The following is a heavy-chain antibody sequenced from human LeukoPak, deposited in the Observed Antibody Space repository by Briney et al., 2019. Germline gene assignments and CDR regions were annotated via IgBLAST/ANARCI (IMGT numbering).Heavy chain of an antibody. CDR3: AKHNEQYYYYDMDV. CDR2: ISGSGGST. Sequence: GGSLRLSCAASGFTFSSYAMSWVRQAPGKGLEWVSAISGSGGSTYYADSVKGRFTISRDNSKNTLYLQMNSLRAEDTAVYYCAKHNEQYYYYDMDVWGQGTTVTVSS. J-gene: IGHJ6*02. CDR1: GFTFSSYA. V-gene: IGHV3-23*01. D-gene: IGHD1-1*01.